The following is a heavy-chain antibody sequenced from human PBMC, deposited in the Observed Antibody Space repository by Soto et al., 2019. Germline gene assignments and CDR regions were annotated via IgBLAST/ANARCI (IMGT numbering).Heavy chain of an antibody. Sequence: SETLSLTCSIYSGSFSGYYWSWIRQPPGKGLEWIGEISQSGNTNYSPPLKSRVSVSIDTSKKQFSLNLASVSAADTAVYYCARAPKVSGSSQTRPDFWGQGTLVTVSS. CDR2: ISQSGNT. J-gene: IGHJ4*02. CDR1: SGSFSGYY. CDR3: ARAPKVSGSSQTRPDF. V-gene: IGHV4-34*01. D-gene: IGHD6-6*01.